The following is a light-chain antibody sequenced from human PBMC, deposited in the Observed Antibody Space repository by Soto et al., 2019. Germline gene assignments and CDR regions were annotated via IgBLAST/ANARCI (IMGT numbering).Light chain of an antibody. CDR3: QQFSSYPLT. J-gene: IGKJ4*01. V-gene: IGKV3-20*01. CDR2: DAS. CDR1: QSVSNS. Sequence: EIVLTQSPATLSLSPGERVTLSCRASQSVSNSLAWYQQKPGQAPRLLIYDASSRATGIPDRFSGGGSGTDFTLTISRLEPEDFAVYYCQQFSSYPLTFGGGTKVDIK.